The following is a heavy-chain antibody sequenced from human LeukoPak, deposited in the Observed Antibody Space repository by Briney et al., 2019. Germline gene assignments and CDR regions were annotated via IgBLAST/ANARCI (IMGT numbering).Heavy chain of an antibody. CDR1: GYTFTGYY. D-gene: IGHD1-1*01. V-gene: IGHV1-2*02. Sequence: ASVKVSCKASGYTFTGYYMHWVQQAPGQGLEWMGWINPNSGGTNYAQKFQGRVTMTRDTSISTAYMELSRLRSDDTAVYYCARDFAGTTVAFDYWGQGTLVTVSS. CDR2: INPNSGGT. J-gene: IGHJ4*02. CDR3: ARDFAGTTVAFDY.